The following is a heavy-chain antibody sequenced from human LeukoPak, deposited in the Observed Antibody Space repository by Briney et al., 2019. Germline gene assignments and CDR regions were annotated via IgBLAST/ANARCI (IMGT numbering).Heavy chain of an antibody. CDR1: GITFSSYA. V-gene: IGHV3-23*01. J-gene: IGHJ4*02. CDR2: ISVSGGST. CDR3: ARLNGDPDY. Sequence: GGSLRLSCVASGITFSSYAMSWVRQAPGKGLEWVSAISVSGGSTYYADSVKGRFTISRDNSKSTLYLQMNSLRAEDTAVYYCARLNGDPDYWGQGTLVTVSS.